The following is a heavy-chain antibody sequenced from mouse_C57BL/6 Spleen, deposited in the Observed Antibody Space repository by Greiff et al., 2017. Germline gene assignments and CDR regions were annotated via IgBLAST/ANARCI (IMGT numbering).Heavy chain of an antibody. Sequence: DVQLVESGGGLVKPGGSLKLSCAASGFTFSSYAMSWVRQTPEKRLEWVATISDGGSYTYYPDNVKGRFTISRDNAKNNLYLQMSHLKSEDTAMYYCAREESSGPFAYWGQGTLVTVSA. D-gene: IGHD3-2*02. CDR2: ISDGGSYT. CDR3: AREESSGPFAY. J-gene: IGHJ3*01. V-gene: IGHV5-4*01. CDR1: GFTFSSYA.